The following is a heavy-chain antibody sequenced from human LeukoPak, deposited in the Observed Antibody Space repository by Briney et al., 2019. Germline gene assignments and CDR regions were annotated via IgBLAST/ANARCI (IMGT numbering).Heavy chain of an antibody. V-gene: IGHV3-48*02. CDR3: AREGYGSHAFDI. J-gene: IGHJ3*02. CDR1: GFTFSRYT. Sequence: PGGSLRLSCAASGFTFSRYTVNRVRQAPGKGLEWVSYISSSSSDINYADSVKGRFTISRDNAKNSLYLQMNSLRDEDTAVYYCAREGYGSHAFDIWGQGTMVTVSS. D-gene: IGHD3-10*01. CDR2: ISSSSSDI.